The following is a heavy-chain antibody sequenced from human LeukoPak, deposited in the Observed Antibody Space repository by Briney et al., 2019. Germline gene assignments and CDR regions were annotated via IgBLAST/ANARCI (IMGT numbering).Heavy chain of an antibody. CDR3: ARAVASGYYYYYYMDV. Sequence: PGGSLRLSCIVSGLTVSSNYMSWVRQAPGKGLEWVSVIYSGGSTHYADSVKARFTISRDNSKNTLYLQMNSLRAEDTAVYYCARAVASGYYYYYYMDVWGKGTTVTVSS. CDR1: GLTVSSNY. D-gene: IGHD6-25*01. V-gene: IGHV3-66*01. CDR2: IYSGGST. J-gene: IGHJ6*03.